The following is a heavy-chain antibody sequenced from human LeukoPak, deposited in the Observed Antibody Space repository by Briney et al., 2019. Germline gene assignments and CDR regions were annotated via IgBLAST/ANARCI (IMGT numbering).Heavy chain of an antibody. CDR2: ISYDGSNK. CDR3: AKDFHWSYFDY. Sequence: GGSLRLSCAASGFTFSSYGMHWVRQAPGKGLEWVAVISYDGSNKYYADSVKGRFTVSRDNSQNTLYLQMNSLRAEDTAVYYCAKDFHWSYFDYWGQGTLATVSS. D-gene: IGHD3-3*01. CDR1: GFTFSSYG. J-gene: IGHJ4*02. V-gene: IGHV3-30*18.